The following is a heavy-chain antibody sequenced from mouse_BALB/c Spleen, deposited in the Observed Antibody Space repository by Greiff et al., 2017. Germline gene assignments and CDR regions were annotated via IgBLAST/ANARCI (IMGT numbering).Heavy chain of an antibody. CDR1: GFTFTDYY. Sequence: EVQVVESGGGLVQPGGSLRLSCATSGFTFTDYYMSWVSQPPGKALEWLGFIRNKANGYTTEYSASVKGRFTISRDNSQSILYHQMNTLRAEDSATYYCERDILPLLAMGYWGQRTSVTVSS. J-gene: IGHJ4*01. CDR2: IRNKANGYTT. V-gene: IGHV7-3*02. CDR3: ERDILPLLAMGY. D-gene: IGHD1-2*01.